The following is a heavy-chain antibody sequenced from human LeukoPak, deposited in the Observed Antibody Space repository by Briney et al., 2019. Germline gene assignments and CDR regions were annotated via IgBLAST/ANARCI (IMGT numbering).Heavy chain of an antibody. D-gene: IGHD2-15*01. CDR3: AREGGYCSGGSCRFFDY. V-gene: IGHV3-21*06. CDR2: ISPSSSYI. J-gene: IGHJ4*02. Sequence: GGSLRLSCAASGFTLSSSSMNWVRQAPGKGLEFVSSISPSSSYIYYADSVKGRFTISRDDAKNSLFLQMNSLRAEDTAVYYCAREGGYCSGGSCRFFDYWGQGTLVTVSS. CDR1: GFTLSSSS.